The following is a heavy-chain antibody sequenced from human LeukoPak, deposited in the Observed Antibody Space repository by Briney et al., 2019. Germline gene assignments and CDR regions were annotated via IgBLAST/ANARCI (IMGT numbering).Heavy chain of an antibody. Sequence: GGSLRLSCAASGFTFSSYNMNWVRQAPGKGLEWVSSITSGSSYIYYADSVKGRFTISRDNAKNSLYLQMNSLRAEDTAVYYCARDNRGWQGIAARPKRSDYYYMDVWGKGTTVTVSS. J-gene: IGHJ6*03. V-gene: IGHV3-21*01. CDR2: ITSGSSYI. D-gene: IGHD6-6*01. CDR1: GFTFSSYN. CDR3: ARDNRGWQGIAARPKRSDYYYMDV.